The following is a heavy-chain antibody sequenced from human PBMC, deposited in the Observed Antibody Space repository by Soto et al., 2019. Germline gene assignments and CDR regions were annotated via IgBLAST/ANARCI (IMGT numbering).Heavy chain of an antibody. CDR1: GYSFTSYW. CDR2: IDPSDSYT. Sequence: LGESLKISCKGSGYSFTSYWISWVRQMPAKGLEWMGRIDPSDSYTNYSPSFQGHVTISADKSISTPYLQWSRLKASDTAMYYCARMGGYWSLRTAFDIWGQGTMVTVSS. D-gene: IGHD5-18*01. J-gene: IGHJ3*02. V-gene: IGHV5-10-1*01. CDR3: ARMGGYWSLRTAFDI.